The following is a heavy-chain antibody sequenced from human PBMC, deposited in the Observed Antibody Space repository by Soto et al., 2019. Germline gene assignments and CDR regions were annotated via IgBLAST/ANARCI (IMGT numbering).Heavy chain of an antibody. CDR3: AREDYVSGSYRY. D-gene: IGHD3-10*01. V-gene: IGHV4-4*02. CDR2: IYHSGST. CDR1: GGSISSGRW. J-gene: IGHJ4*02. Sequence: QVQLQESGPGLVKPSGTLSLTCAVSGGSISSGRWWSWVRQPPGKGLEWIGEIYHSGSTNYNPSLKSRVTISGDKSKNQLSLKLSSVAAAVTAVYYCAREDYVSGSYRYWGQGTLVTVSA.